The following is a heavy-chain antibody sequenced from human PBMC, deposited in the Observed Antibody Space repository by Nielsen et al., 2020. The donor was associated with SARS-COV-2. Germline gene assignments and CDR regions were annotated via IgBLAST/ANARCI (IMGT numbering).Heavy chain of an antibody. J-gene: IGHJ6*02. Sequence: ESLTISCSTSGFIFSQYTLAWVRQAPGRGREWVSSISGWDGLTYYADTVKGRFVISRDICQNTVYLQMDSLRAEDTGVYYCAKAAKADRVYYYFGLDVWGQGTTVTVSS. CDR1: GFIFSQYT. CDR2: ISGWDGLT. CDR3: AKAAKADRVYYYFGLDV. V-gene: IGHV3-23*01. D-gene: IGHD2-15*01.